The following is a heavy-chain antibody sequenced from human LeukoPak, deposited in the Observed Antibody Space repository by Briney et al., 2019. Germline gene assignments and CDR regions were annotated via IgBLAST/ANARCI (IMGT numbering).Heavy chain of an antibody. V-gene: IGHV3-23*01. Sequence: GGSLGLSCAASGFTFSSYAMRWVRQAPGKGLEWVSAISGSGATIYYADSVKGRFTISRDNSRDMVYLQMNSLRVEDTAIYYCAKAAQGSVSFDFWGQGTLVTVSS. J-gene: IGHJ4*02. CDR1: GFTFSSYA. CDR2: ISGSGATI. D-gene: IGHD1-26*01. CDR3: AKAAQGSVSFDF.